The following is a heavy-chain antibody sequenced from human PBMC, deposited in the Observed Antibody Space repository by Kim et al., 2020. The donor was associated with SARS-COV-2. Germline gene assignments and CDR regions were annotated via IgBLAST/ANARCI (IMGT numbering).Heavy chain of an antibody. V-gene: IGHV3-30*18. J-gene: IGHJ6*02. CDR3: AKDVVIGELLYYYYYGMDV. Sequence: GGSLRLSCAASGFTFSSYGMHWVRQAPGKGLEWVAVISYDGSNKYYADSVKGRFTISRDNSKNTLYLQVNSLRAEDTAVYYCAKDVVIGELLYYYYYGMDVWGQGTTVTVSS. D-gene: IGHD3-10*01. CDR1: GFTFSSYG. CDR2: ISYDGSNK.